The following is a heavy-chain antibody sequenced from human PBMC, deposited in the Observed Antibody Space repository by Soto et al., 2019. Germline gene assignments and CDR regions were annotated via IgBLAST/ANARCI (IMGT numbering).Heavy chain of an antibody. CDR1: GFNFSIYW. CDR2: IKQNEGEK. V-gene: IGHV3-7*03. CDR3: ARGGCGSGGDCSPVDV. J-gene: IGHJ6*04. D-gene: IGHD2-21*02. Sequence: EVQLVESWGGLVQPGGSLRLSCAASGFNFSIYWMPWVSQAPVKCLEWVATIKQNEGEKSYVDSVEGGFTVSRDNAKNSLYLHMNNLSVGDRAVYYCARGGCGSGGDCSPVDVGGKWNTVTVSS.